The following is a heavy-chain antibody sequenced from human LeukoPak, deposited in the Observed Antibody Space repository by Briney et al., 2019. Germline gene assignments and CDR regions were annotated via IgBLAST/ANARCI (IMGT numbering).Heavy chain of an antibody. J-gene: IGHJ4*02. Sequence: GALRRPFAGAGFPFSTYCMPWVRQAAGKGPEGLGTVWFDGSNSDYVDPVKGRFTISRDNSKNTVFLQMNSLRAEDTAVYHCARFAGSDYTGSFDLWGQGTPVTVSS. CDR3: ARFAGSDYTGSFDL. D-gene: IGHD3-10*01. V-gene: IGHV3-33*01. CDR2: VWFDGSNS. CDR1: GFPFSTYC.